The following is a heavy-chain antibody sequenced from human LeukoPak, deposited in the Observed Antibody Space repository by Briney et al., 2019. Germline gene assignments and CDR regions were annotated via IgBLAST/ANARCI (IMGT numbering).Heavy chain of an antibody. Sequence: ASVKVSCKASGYTFTSYGISWVRQAPGQGLEWMGWISAYNGNTNYAQKLQGRVTMTTDTSTSTAYMELRSLRSDDTAVYYCARGGRVKYYYDSGIDYWGQGTLVTVSS. D-gene: IGHD3-22*01. CDR3: ARGGRVKYYYDSGIDY. CDR2: ISAYNGNT. J-gene: IGHJ4*02. V-gene: IGHV1-18*01. CDR1: GYTFTSYG.